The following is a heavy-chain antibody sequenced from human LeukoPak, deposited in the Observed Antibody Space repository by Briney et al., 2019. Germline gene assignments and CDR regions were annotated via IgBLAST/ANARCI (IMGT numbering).Heavy chain of an antibody. CDR3: AKRGVQQWLVDWYFDY. D-gene: IGHD6-19*01. CDR1: XXXXXNYA. CDR2: ISGSGGST. J-gene: IGHJ4*02. Sequence: PGGSXXLXXAXXXXXXXNYAMSGVRQAPGXGLEWVSGISGSGGSTFYAESVKGRFTISRDDSKLYLQMNSLRAEDTAVYYCAKRGVQQWLVDWYFDYWGQGTLVTVSS. V-gene: IGHV3-23*01.